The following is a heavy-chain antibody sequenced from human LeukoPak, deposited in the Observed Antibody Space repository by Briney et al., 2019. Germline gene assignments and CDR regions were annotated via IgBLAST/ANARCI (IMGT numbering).Heavy chain of an antibody. CDR2: INHSGST. CDR3: ARVSSSLYYYYYMDV. J-gene: IGHJ6*03. D-gene: IGHD6-6*01. CDR1: GGSFSGYY. V-gene: IGHV4-34*01. Sequence: PSETLSLTCAVYGGSFSGYYWSWIRQPPGKGLEWIGEINHSGSTNYNPSLKSRVTISVDTSKNQFSLKLSSVTAADTAVYYCARVSSSLYYYYYMDVWGKGTTVTVSS.